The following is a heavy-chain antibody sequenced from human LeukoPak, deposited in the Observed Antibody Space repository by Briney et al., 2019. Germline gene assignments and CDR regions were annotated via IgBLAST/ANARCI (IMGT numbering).Heavy chain of an antibody. CDR3: AKKGYYDGSGYYMYYFDH. CDR1: GFTFTTHW. CDR2: IKPDGSDT. V-gene: IGHV3-74*01. D-gene: IGHD3-22*01. J-gene: IGHJ4*02. Sequence: PGGSLRLSCGASGFTFTTHWIHWVRQAPGKGLVWVSRIKPDGSDTNYADSVKGRFTISRDNSKNTLYLQMNSLRAEDTAVYYCAKKGYYDGSGYYMYYFDHWGQGTLVTVSS.